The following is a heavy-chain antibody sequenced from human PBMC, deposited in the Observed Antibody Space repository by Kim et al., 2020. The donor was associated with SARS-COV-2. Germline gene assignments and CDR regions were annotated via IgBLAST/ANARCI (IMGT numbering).Heavy chain of an antibody. J-gene: IGHJ6*02. CDR1: GYTFTSYA. D-gene: IGHD3-3*01. Sequence: ASVKVSCKASGYTFTSYAMNWVRQAPGQGLEWMGWINTNTGNPTYAQGFTGRFVFSLDTSVSTAYLQISSLKAEDTAVYYCARMYDFWTYYYYYGMDVWGQGTTVTVSS. CDR2: INTNTGNP. V-gene: IGHV7-4-1*02. CDR3: ARMYDFWTYYYYYGMDV.